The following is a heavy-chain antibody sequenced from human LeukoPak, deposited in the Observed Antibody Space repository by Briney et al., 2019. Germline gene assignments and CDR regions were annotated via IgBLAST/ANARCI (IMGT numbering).Heavy chain of an antibody. CDR2: ISAYNGNT. CDR3: ARGSGDYVWGSYRYHMDV. J-gene: IGHJ6*03. CDR1: GYTFTSYG. Sequence: GASVKVSCKASGYTFTSYGISWVRQALVQGLEWMGWISAYNGNTNYAQKLQGRVTMTTDTSTSTAYMELRSLRSDDTAVYYCARGSGDYVWGSYRYHMDVWGKGTTVTVSS. D-gene: IGHD3-16*02. V-gene: IGHV1-18*01.